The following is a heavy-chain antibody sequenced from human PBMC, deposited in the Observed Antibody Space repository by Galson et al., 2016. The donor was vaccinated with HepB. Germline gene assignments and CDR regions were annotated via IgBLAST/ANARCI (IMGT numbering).Heavy chain of an antibody. CDR2: ISGSGGST. CDR1: GSTFSSYA. D-gene: IGHD3-16*02. Sequence: SLRLSCAASGSTFSSYAMSWVRQAPGKGLKWVSTISGSGGSTYYADSVKGRITITRDNSKNTRYLQMNSLRAEDTAVNYCAKDQTPYYDYVWGSYRYHLTSFDYWGQGTLVTVSS. V-gene: IGHV3-23*01. J-gene: IGHJ4*02. CDR3: AKDQTPYYDYVWGSYRYHLTSFDY.